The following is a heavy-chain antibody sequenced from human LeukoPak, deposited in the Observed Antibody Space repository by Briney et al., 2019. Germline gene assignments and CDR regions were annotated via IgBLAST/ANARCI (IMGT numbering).Heavy chain of an antibody. D-gene: IGHD6-13*01. V-gene: IGHV4-61*01. CDR2: IYYSGST. CDR1: GGSISSGSYY. Sequence: PSQTLSLTCTVSGGSISSGSYYWSWIRQPPGKGLEWIGYIYYSGSTNYNPSLKSRVTISVDTSKNQFSLKLSSVTAADTAVYYCARHETAAGPYYFDYWGQGTLVTVSS. CDR3: ARHETAAGPYYFDY. J-gene: IGHJ4*02.